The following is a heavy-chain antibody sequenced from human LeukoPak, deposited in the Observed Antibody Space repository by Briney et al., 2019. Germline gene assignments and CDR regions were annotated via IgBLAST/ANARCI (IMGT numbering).Heavy chain of an antibody. D-gene: IGHD5-18*01. Sequence: PGPSLRLSCAADGFILSSVWTHWVRQPPGKGLVWVSGINSDGSTTGYADSVKGRFTISRDNAKSTVHLQMNSLRAEDTAVYYCARGGYGAHMGWGQGTLVTVSS. V-gene: IGHV3-74*01. CDR3: ARGGYGAHMG. CDR2: INSDGSTT. CDR1: GFILSSVW. J-gene: IGHJ4*02.